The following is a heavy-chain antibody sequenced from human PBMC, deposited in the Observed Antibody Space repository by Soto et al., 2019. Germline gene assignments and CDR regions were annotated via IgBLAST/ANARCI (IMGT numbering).Heavy chain of an antibody. CDR3: ARRNCSGGSCYDYFDY. V-gene: IGHV1-18*01. Sequence: QVQLVQSGAEVKKPGASVKVSCKASGYTFTSYGISWVRQAPGQGLEWMGWISAYNGNTNYAQKLQGRVTMTTDTXTXXAYMELRSLRSDDTAVYYCARRNCSGGSCYDYFDYWGQGTLVTVSS. CDR1: GYTFTSYG. J-gene: IGHJ4*02. D-gene: IGHD2-15*01. CDR2: ISAYNGNT.